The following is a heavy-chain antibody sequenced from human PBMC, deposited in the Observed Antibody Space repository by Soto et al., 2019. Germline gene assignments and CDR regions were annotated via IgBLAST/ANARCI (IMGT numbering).Heavy chain of an antibody. V-gene: IGHV1-18*01. CDR3: AITPIVGATTAYFDY. Sequence: QVQLVQSGAEVKKPGTSVKVSCKASGYTFTSYGISWVRQAPGQGLEWMGWISAYNGNTNYAQKLQGRVTMTTDTSTSTAYMELRSLRSDDTAVYYCAITPIVGATTAYFDYWGQGTLVTVSS. J-gene: IGHJ4*02. D-gene: IGHD1-26*01. CDR2: ISAYNGNT. CDR1: GYTFTSYG.